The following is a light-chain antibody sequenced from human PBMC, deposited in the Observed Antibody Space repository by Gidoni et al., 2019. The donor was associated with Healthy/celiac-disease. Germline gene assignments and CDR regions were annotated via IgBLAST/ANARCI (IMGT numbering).Light chain of an antibody. J-gene: IGKJ1*01. V-gene: IGKV2-28*01. CDR3: MQALQTRT. CDR1: QSLLHSNGYNY. Sequence: DSVITQSPLSLPGTPGEPASIACRSSQSLLHSNGYNYLDWYLQTPGQSPQLLIYLGSNRASGVPDRFSRSGPGTDFTLKISRVEAEYVGVYYCMQALQTRTFGQGTKLEIK. CDR2: LGS.